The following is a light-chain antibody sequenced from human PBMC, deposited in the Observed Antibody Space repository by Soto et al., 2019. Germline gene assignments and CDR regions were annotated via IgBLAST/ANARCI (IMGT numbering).Light chain of an antibody. V-gene: IGKV3-20*01. CDR2: ATS. CDR3: QQYFGSSWT. Sequence: EIVLTQSPGTLSSSPGERATLSCRASQSIDNRYLAWYQHKPGQAPRLLIYATSSRATGIPDGFGGSGSGTDFTLTINRLEPEDFAVYYCQQYFGSSWTLGQGTKVDIK. J-gene: IGKJ1*01. CDR1: QSIDNRY.